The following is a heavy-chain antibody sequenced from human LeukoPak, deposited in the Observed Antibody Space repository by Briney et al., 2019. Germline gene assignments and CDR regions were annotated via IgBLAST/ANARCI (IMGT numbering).Heavy chain of an antibody. CDR2: VRFDGSDK. CDR3: ARAYGDYVFDY. CDR1: GFSFSHYG. D-gene: IGHD4-17*01. J-gene: IGHJ4*02. Sequence: GGSLRLSCVASGFSFSHYGMHWVRQAPGKGLEWVAGVRFDGSDKYHEDSVKGRFTISRDTSKNTVYLQMDSLRAEDTAVYYCARAYGDYVFDYWGQGTLVTVSS. V-gene: IGHV3-33*01.